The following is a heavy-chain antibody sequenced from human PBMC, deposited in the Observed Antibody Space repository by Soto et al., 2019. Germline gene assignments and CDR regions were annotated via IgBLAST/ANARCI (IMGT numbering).Heavy chain of an antibody. D-gene: IGHD6-13*01. CDR1: GFTFSSYE. J-gene: IGHJ3*02. CDR2: ISSSGSTI. CDR3: AREEIAAAGDAFDI. Sequence: GGSLRLSCAASGFTFSSYEMNWVRQAPGKGLEWVSYISSSGSTIYYADSVKGRFTISRDNAKNSLYLQMNSLRAEDTAVYYCAREEIAAAGDAFDIWGQGTMVPVSS. V-gene: IGHV3-48*03.